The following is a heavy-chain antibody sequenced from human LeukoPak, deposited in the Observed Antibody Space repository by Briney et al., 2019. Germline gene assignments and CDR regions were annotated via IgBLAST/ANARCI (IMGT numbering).Heavy chain of an antibody. CDR1: GFTFKNYA. D-gene: IGHD3-3*01. CDR2: IRDSGNGT. CDR3: AKWAYYDFWSGHYKSHFDS. V-gene: IGHV3-23*01. Sequence: PGGSLRLSCVVSGFTFKNYAMCWVRQAPGKGLECVSSIRDSGNGTDYADSGKGRFTVSRDNSKNILYLHMNTLSAEDTAVYYCAKWAYYDFWSGHYKSHFDSWGQGTLVTVSP. J-gene: IGHJ4*02.